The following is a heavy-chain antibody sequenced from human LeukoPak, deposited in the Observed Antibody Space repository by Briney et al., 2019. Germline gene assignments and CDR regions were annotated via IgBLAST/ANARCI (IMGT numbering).Heavy chain of an antibody. CDR1: GYTFTSYD. D-gene: IGHD2-15*01. V-gene: IGHV1-8*01. Sequence: GASVKVSCKASGYTFTSYDINWVREATGQGLEWMGWMNPNSGNTGYAQKFQGRVTMTRNTSISTAYMELSSLRSEDTAVYYCARDQDIVAVVAALRQREIGGFDPWGQGTLVTVSS. J-gene: IGHJ5*02. CDR2: MNPNSGNT. CDR3: ARDQDIVAVVAALRQREIGGFDP.